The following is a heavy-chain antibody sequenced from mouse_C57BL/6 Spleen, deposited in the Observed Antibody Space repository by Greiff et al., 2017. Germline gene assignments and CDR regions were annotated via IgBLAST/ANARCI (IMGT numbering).Heavy chain of an antibody. CDR1: GFTFSSYA. CDR2: ISDGGSYT. Sequence: DVHLVESGGGLVKPGGSLKLSCAASGFTFSSYAMSWVRQTPEKRLEWVATISDGGSYTYYPDNVKGRFTISRDNAKNNLYLQMSHLKSEDTAMYYCARLEWFAYWGQGTLVTVSA. CDR3: ARLEWFAY. V-gene: IGHV5-4*01. J-gene: IGHJ3*01.